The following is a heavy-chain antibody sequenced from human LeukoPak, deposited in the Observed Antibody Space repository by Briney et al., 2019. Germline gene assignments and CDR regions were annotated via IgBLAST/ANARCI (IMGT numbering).Heavy chain of an antibody. CDR3: AKGSQWELQYYFDY. J-gene: IGHJ4*02. CDR1: GFTFSSYG. CDR2: ISYDGSNK. V-gene: IGHV3-30*18. Sequence: GRSLRLSCAASGFTFSSYGMHWVRQAPGKRLEWVAVISYDGSNKYYADSVKGRFTISRDNSKNTLYLQMNSLRAEDTAVYYCAKGSQWELQYYFDYWGQGTLVTVSS. D-gene: IGHD1-26*01.